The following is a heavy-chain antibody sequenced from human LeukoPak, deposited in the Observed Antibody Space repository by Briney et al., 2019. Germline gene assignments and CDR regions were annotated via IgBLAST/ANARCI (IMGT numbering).Heavy chain of an antibody. V-gene: IGHV1-2*02. J-gene: IGHJ4*02. CDR3: ARVRMIASRVEGPFDY. D-gene: IGHD3-22*01. Sequence: GASVKVSCKASGYTFTGYYMHWVRQAPGQGLEWMGWINPNSGGTNYAQKFQGRVTMTRDTSISTAYMELSRLRSDDTAVYYCARVRMIASRVEGPFDYWGQGTLVTVSS. CDR1: GYTFTGYY. CDR2: INPNSGGT.